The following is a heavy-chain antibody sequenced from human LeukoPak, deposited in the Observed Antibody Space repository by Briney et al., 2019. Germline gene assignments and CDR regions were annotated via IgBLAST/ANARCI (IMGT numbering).Heavy chain of an antibody. CDR3: ARLTYYYGSGSLNWFDP. Sequence: SETLSLTCIVSGYSISTDYYWGWIRQPPGKGLEWIGSISHSGSTYYNPSLRSRVTISVDTSKNQFSLKLCSVTAADTAVYYCARLTYYYGSGSLNWFDPWGQGTLVTVSS. D-gene: IGHD3-10*01. CDR1: GYSISTDYY. V-gene: IGHV4-38-2*02. CDR2: ISHSGST. J-gene: IGHJ5*02.